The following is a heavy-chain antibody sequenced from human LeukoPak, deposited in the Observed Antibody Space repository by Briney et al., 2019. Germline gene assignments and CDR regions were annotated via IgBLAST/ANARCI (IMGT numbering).Heavy chain of an antibody. J-gene: IGHJ3*02. CDR1: GFTFSSHS. CDR3: ARHTSTTSNDGFDI. Sequence: GGSLRLSCAGSGFTFSSHSMNWVRQAPGQGLEWVSSISSGSGYMYYADSVKGRFTISRDNARNSLFLQMNSLRAEDTAIYYCARHTSTTSNDGFDIWGRGTMVTVSS. V-gene: IGHV3-21*01. CDR2: ISSGSGYM. D-gene: IGHD2-2*01.